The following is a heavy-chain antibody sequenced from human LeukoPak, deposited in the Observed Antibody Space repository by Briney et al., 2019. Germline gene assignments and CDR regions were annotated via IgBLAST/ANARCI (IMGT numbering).Heavy chain of an antibody. D-gene: IGHD3-9*01. Sequence: GGSLRLSCAASGFTFSNYAMSWVRQAPGKGLEWVSAITGSGGNTYYADSVKGRFTISRDNSKNTVFLQMSSLRAEDTAVYYCAKWGDYDVLTGYYVSDYWGQGTLVTVSS. V-gene: IGHV3-23*01. CDR2: ITGSGGNT. CDR3: AKWGDYDVLTGYYVSDY. J-gene: IGHJ4*02. CDR1: GFTFSNYA.